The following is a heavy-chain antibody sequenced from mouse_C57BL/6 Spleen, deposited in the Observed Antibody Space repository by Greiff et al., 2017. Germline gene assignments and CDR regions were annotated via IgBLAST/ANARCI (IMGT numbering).Heavy chain of an antibody. D-gene: IGHD1-1*01. Sequence: VLLQQPGAELVKPGASVKLSCKASGYTFTSYWMHWVKQRLGRGLEWIGRIDPNSGGIKYNEMFKSKATLTVDKPSSTAYMQLSSLTSEDTTVYYCTRGYSSSTFTYWSEGTLVTVSA. V-gene: IGHV1-72*01. CDR1: GYTFTSYW. CDR3: TRGYSSSTFTY. J-gene: IGHJ3*01. CDR2: IDPNSGGI.